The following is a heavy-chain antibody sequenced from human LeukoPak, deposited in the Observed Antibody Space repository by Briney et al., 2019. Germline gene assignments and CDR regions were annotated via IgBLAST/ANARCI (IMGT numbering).Heavy chain of an antibody. CDR1: GFTFSDLA. J-gene: IGHJ6*04. CDR3: AKKEGDTYASGYIDA. V-gene: IGHV3-23*01. CDR2: IIAIGATA. D-gene: IGHD2-21*02. Sequence: TPGSLRPSCAASGFTFSDLAVSWVRQAPGGGREWGSGIIAIGATAIYAESVQGRFTISRDNSKNTVFMQMTSLRAEDTATYYCAKKEGDTYASGYIDAWGKGTTVTVSS.